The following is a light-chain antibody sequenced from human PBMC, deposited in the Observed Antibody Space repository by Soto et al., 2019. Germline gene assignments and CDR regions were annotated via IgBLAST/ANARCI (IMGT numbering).Light chain of an antibody. J-gene: IGKJ3*01. CDR2: GAS. CDR1: QSVSTN. CDR3: PHYSTLPT. Sequence: EIVMTQSPGTLSVSPGEVATLSCRASQSVSTNLAWYQQKPGQAPRLLIYGASTRATGIPARFSGSGSGTDFPLTIRGLPSEDSAFYYCPHYSTLPTFGPGTKVDIK. V-gene: IGKV3-15*01.